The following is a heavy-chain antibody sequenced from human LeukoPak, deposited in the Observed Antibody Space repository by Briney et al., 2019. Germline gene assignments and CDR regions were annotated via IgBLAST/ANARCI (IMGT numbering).Heavy chain of an antibody. CDR2: ISSSGSTI. Sequence: GGSLRLSCAASGFTFSSYEMNWVRQAPGKGLEWVSYISSSGSTIYYADSVKGRFTISRDNAKNSLYLQMNSLRAEDTAVYYCARDSGERSYYYYYYMDVWGKGTTVTVSS. V-gene: IGHV3-48*03. J-gene: IGHJ6*03. CDR3: ARDSGERSYYYYYYMDV. D-gene: IGHD3-10*01. CDR1: GFTFSSYE.